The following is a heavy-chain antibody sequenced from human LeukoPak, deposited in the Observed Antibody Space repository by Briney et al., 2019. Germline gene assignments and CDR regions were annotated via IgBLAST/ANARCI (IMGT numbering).Heavy chain of an antibody. J-gene: IGHJ4*02. CDR3: ARSASSDPVDY. D-gene: IGHD2-15*01. CDR2: IYYSGST. V-gene: IGHV4-31*03. CDR1: GGSISSGGYY. Sequence: SPSETLSLTCTVSGGSISSGGYYWSWIRQHPGKGLEWTGYIYYSGSTYYNPSLKSRVTISVDTSKNQFSLKLSSVTAADTAVYYCARSASSDPVDYWGQGTLVTVSS.